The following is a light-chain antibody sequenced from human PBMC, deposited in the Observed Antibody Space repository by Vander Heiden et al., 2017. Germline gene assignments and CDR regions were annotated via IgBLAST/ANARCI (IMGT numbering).Light chain of an antibody. V-gene: IGLV2-11*01. CDR1: SSDVGAYNY. Sequence: QSALTQPRSVSGSPGQSVTISCTGTSSDVGAYNYVSWYQQHPGKAPKFMIYDVTKRSSGVPDRFSGSKSGNTASLTISGLQAEDEADYYCCSYAGSYTVIFGGGTKLTVL. J-gene: IGLJ2*01. CDR2: DVT. CDR3: CSYAGSYTVI.